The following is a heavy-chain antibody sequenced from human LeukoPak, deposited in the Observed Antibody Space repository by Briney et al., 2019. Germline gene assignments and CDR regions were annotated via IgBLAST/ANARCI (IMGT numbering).Heavy chain of an antibody. D-gene: IGHD3-16*02. V-gene: IGHV4-34*01. Sequence: SETLPLTCAVYGGSFSGYYRSWIRQPPGKGLEWIGEINHSGSTNYNPSLKSRVTISVDTSKNQFSLKLSSVTAADTAVYYCARGRDDYVWGSYRHYFDYWGQGTLVTVSS. J-gene: IGHJ4*02. CDR2: INHSGST. CDR3: ARGRDDYVWGSYRHYFDY. CDR1: GGSFSGYY.